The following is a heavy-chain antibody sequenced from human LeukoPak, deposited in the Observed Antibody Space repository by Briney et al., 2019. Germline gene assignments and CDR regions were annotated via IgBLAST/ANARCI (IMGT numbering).Heavy chain of an antibody. CDR3: ARHVVAVGFDY. D-gene: IGHD3-22*01. V-gene: IGHV3-21*01. Sequence: PGGSLRLSCAASGFTFSSYTMNWVRQAPGKGLEWVSSITSSSSYIYYADSVKGRFTISRDNAKNSLCLQMNSLRHEDTAVYYCARHVVAVGFDYWGQGTLVTVSS. J-gene: IGHJ4*02. CDR1: GFTFSSYT. CDR2: ITSSSSYI.